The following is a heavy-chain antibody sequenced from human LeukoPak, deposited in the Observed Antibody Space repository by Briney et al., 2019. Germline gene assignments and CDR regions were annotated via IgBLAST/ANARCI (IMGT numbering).Heavy chain of an antibody. Sequence: SETLSLTCTVSGGSISSYYWSWIRQPAGKGLEWIGRINTSGNTNYNPSLKSRVTMSVDTSKNQFSLKLSSVTAADTAVYYCARDKRDDSSGYYTVFDYWGQGTLVTVSS. CDR3: ARDKRDDSSGYYTVFDY. D-gene: IGHD3-22*01. CDR2: INTSGNT. V-gene: IGHV4-4*07. J-gene: IGHJ4*02. CDR1: GGSISSYY.